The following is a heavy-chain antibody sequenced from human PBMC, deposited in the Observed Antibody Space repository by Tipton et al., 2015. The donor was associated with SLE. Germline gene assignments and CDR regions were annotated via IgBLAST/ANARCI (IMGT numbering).Heavy chain of an antibody. J-gene: IGHJ3*02. CDR3: ARDCKGPFAFDI. CDR1: GDSISSSSYY. Sequence: TLSLTCTVSGDSISSSSYYWGWIRQPPGKGLEWIGSIYYSGSTYYNPSLKSRVTISVDTSKNQFSLKLSSVTAADTAVYYCARDCKGPFAFDIWGQGTMVTVSS. CDR2: IYYSGST. V-gene: IGHV4-39*07.